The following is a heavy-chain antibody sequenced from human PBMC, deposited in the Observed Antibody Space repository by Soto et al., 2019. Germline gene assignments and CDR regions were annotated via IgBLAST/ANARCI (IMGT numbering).Heavy chain of an antibody. CDR1: GGSITRRSSY. V-gene: IGHV4-39*01. Sequence: PSETLSLTCIVSGGSITRRSSYWAWIRQPPGKGLEWVGTFYDGNTYHNPSLRSRITIAVDTSKNQFSLRLHYVTAADTAVYYCVRALGSRFMEWPRFDPWGQGRLVTVSS. CDR2: FYDGNT. D-gene: IGHD3-3*01. J-gene: IGHJ5*02. CDR3: VRALGSRFMEWPRFDP.